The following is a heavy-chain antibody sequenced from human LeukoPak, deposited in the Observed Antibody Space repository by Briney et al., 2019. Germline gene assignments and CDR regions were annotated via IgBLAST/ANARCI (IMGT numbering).Heavy chain of an antibody. Sequence: SETLSLTCTVSGASISSYYWSWIRQPPGKGLEWIGYISYSGSTNYNPSLKSRVTISADTSKNQVSLTLSSVTAADTAVYYCARHPELYFIDYWGQGTLVTASS. D-gene: IGHD2-8*01. CDR1: GASISSYY. V-gene: IGHV4-59*08. CDR2: ISYSGST. CDR3: ARHPELYFIDY. J-gene: IGHJ4*02.